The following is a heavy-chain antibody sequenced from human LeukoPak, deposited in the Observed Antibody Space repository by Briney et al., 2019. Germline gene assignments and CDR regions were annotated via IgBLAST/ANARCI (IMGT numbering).Heavy chain of an antibody. Sequence: SETLSLTCPVSGGSISSGVYYWSWIRQHPGKGLEWIGYIYYSGSTYYNPSLKSRVTISVDTSKNQFSLKLSSVTAADPAVYYCARGVRWLQLSYFDYWGQGTLVTVSS. CDR1: GGSISSGVYY. V-gene: IGHV4-31*03. D-gene: IGHD5-24*01. CDR3: ARGVRWLQLSYFDY. CDR2: IYYSGST. J-gene: IGHJ4*02.